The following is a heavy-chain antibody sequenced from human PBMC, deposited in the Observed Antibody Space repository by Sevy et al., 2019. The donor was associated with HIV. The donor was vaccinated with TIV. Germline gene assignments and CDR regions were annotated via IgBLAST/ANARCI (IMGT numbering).Heavy chain of an antibody. CDR3: AKGFCSGGTCPRDYYYYGMDV. J-gene: IGHJ6*02. CDR1: EFSFSSYA. CDR2: ISGSGRYT. Sequence: RGSLRLSCAASEFSFSSYAMSWVCQAPGKGLEWVSSISGSGRYTYYADSVEGRFTISRDNSKNTLYVQMNSLRAEDTAVYYCAKGFCSGGTCPRDYYYYGMDVWGQGTTVTVSS. D-gene: IGHD2-15*01. V-gene: IGHV3-23*01.